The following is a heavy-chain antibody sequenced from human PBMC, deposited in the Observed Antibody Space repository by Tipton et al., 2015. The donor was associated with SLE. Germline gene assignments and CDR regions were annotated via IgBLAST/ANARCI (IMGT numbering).Heavy chain of an antibody. CDR1: GGSINIYY. J-gene: IGHJ4*02. V-gene: IGHV4-59*08. CDR2: TFYSGTT. Sequence: TLSLTCSVSGGSINIYYWTWVRQPPGKGLEWIAVTFYSGTTHYNPSLKSRVTISVDMSKNQFSLKLTSVTAADTAVYYCVRGVASWGQGTLVTVSS. CDR3: VRGVAS.